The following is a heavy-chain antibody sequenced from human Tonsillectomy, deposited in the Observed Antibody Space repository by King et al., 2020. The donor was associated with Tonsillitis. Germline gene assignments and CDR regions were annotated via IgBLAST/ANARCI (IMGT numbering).Heavy chain of an antibody. V-gene: IGHV1-2*02. Sequence: VQLVESGAEVKKPGASVKVSCKASGYTFTGYYIHWVRQAPGQGLEWMGWINPNIAGTNYPRKCQGRVTMTRDTSISTAYMERSRLRSADTAVYYCARDLSEYQLLDNWFGPWGQGTLVTVSS. CDR1: GYTFTGYY. J-gene: IGHJ5*02. CDR3: ARDLSEYQLLDNWFGP. D-gene: IGHD2-2*01. CDR2: INPNIAGT.